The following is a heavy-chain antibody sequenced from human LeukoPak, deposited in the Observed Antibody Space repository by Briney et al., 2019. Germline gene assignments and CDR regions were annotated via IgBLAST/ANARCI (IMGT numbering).Heavy chain of an antibody. CDR3: AKDRWSGPSPLEY. CDR1: GFTFSSYA. J-gene: IGHJ4*02. CDR2: ISGSGGST. V-gene: IGHV3-23*01. Sequence: GGSLRLSCAASGFTFSSYAMSWVRQAPGKGLEWVSAISGSGGSTYYADSVKGRFTISRDNSKSTLYLQMNSLRAEDTAVYYCAKDRWSGPSPLEYWGQGTLVTVSS. D-gene: IGHD3-3*01.